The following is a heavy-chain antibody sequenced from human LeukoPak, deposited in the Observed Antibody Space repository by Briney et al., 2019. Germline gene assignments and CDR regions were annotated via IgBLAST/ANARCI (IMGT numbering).Heavy chain of an antibody. CDR3: ARDDSPVGRLDY. J-gene: IGHJ4*02. D-gene: IGHD3-22*01. CDR2: IYYSGST. CDR1: GGSISSYH. V-gene: IGHV4-59*01. Sequence: SETLSLTCTVSGGSISSYHWSWIRQPPGKGLEWIGYIYYSGSTNYNPSLKSRVTISVDTSKNQFSLKLRSVTAADTAVYYCARDDSPVGRLDYWGQGTLVTVSS.